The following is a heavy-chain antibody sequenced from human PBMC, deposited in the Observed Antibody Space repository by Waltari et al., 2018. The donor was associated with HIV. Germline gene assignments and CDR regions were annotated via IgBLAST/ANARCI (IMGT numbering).Heavy chain of an antibody. V-gene: IGHV3-48*03. CDR3: AREYSSSMYYYYYMDV. CDR1: GFTFSSYE. J-gene: IGHJ6*03. CDR2: ISSSGTI. Sequence: EVQVMESGGGLVQPGGSLRLYCEASGFTFSSYEANWVRPAPGKGLEWVSYISSSGTIYYAESVKGRFTISRDNAKNSLHLQMNSLRAEDTAVYYCAREYSSSMYYYYYMDVWGKGTTVTVSS. D-gene: IGHD6-6*01.